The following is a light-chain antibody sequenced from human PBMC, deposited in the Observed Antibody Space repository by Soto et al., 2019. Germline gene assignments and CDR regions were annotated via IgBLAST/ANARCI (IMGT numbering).Light chain of an antibody. Sequence: EIVLTQSPATLSLSLGERATLSCRASQSVSSYLAWYQHKPGQAPRLLIYDASNRATGIPARFSGSGSGTDFTLTISSLEPEDDVVYYCHQRCNWPHTFGQGTKLEIK. V-gene: IGKV3-11*01. J-gene: IGKJ2*01. CDR2: DAS. CDR3: HQRCNWPHT. CDR1: QSVSSY.